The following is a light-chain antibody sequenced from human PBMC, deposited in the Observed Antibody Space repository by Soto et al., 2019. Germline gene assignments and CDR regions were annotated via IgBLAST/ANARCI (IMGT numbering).Light chain of an antibody. CDR1: QSVRTK. CDR3: QQHDQGWT. V-gene: IGKV3-15*01. Sequence: EMVMTQSPATLSVSLGERATLSCRASQSVRTKLVWYQQKPGQAPRLLIYGASTRATGIPARFSGSGSGTEFTLTISNLQSEYFAVYCCQQHDQGWTFGQGTKVEIK. J-gene: IGKJ1*01. CDR2: GAS.